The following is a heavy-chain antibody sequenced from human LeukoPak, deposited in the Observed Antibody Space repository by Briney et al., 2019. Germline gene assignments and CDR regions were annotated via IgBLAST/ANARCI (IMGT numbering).Heavy chain of an antibody. CDR1: GFTISSYS. CDR2: IRSSSYI. Sequence: GGSLRLSCAASGFTISSYSMNWVRQAPGKGLEWVSSIRSSSYIYYADSVKGRFTISRDNAKNSLYLQMNSLRAEDTAVYYCARRYSGSSLGYWGQGTLVTVSS. D-gene: IGHD1-26*01. J-gene: IGHJ4*02. V-gene: IGHV3-21*01. CDR3: ARRYSGSSLGY.